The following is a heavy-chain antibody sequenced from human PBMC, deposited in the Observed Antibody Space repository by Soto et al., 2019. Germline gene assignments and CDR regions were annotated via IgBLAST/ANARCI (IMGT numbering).Heavy chain of an antibody. V-gene: IGHV3-53*01. Sequence: EVQLVESGGGLIQPGGSLRLSCAVSGFTVSNNYMSWVRQAPGKGLEGVSVIYSGGYTAYGDSVKGRFTISRDNSKNTLFLKRKSLGAAATAVFYWGARPGGGGYWGQGTLVTVSS. J-gene: IGHJ4*02. D-gene: IGHD3-10*01. CDR2: IYSGGYT. CDR3: GARPGGGGY. CDR1: GFTVSNNY.